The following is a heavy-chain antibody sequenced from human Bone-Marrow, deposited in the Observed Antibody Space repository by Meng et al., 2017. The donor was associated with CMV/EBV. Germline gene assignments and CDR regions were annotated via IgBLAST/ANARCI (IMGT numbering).Heavy chain of an antibody. D-gene: IGHD2-2*01. V-gene: IGHV3-9*01. Sequence: SLKISCAASGFTFDDYAMHWVRQAPGKGLEWVSGISWNSGSIGYADSVKGRFTISRDNAKNSLYLQMNSLRAEDTALYYCAKGEVVPAAARNAFDIWGQGTMVTVSS. CDR3: AKGEVVPAAARNAFDI. CDR1: GFTFDDYA. J-gene: IGHJ3*02. CDR2: ISWNSGSI.